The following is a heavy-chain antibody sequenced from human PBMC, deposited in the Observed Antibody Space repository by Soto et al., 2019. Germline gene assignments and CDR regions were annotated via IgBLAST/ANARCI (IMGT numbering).Heavy chain of an antibody. D-gene: IGHD5-18*01. CDR2: IYYSGST. CDR3: ARAPKGYSYGSKFDYYYYGMDV. J-gene: IGHJ6*02. Sequence: KLSETLALTCTVSGGSISSYYWSWIRQPPGKGLEWIGYIYYSGSTNYNPSLKSRVTISVDTSKNQFSLKLSSVTAADTAVYYCARAPKGYSYGSKFDYYYYGMDVWGQGTTVTVSS. CDR1: GGSISSYY. V-gene: IGHV4-59*01.